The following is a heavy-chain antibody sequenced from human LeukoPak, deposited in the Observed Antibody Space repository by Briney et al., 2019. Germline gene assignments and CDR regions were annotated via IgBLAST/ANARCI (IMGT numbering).Heavy chain of an antibody. D-gene: IGHD5-12*01. CDR1: GYTFTSHD. V-gene: IGHV1-8*01. J-gene: IGHJ4*02. CDR2: VSGNSGDT. CDR3: TRSLSSRSGLAE. Sequence: ASVTVSCKASGYTFTSHDINWVRQAAGQAPEWIGWVSGNSGDTGYAQKFQGRVTITKSTSISTAYMELSSLRSDDTAVYYCTRSLSSRSGLAEWGQGTLVTVSS.